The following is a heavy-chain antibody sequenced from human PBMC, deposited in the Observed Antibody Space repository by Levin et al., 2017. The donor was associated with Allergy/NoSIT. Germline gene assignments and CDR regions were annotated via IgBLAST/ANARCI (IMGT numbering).Heavy chain of an antibody. CDR3: ARVYEEDDSGWSLDY. D-gene: IGHD6-19*01. V-gene: IGHV3-21*01. CDR1: GFTFSSYS. Sequence: PGGSLRLSCAASGFTFSSYSMNWVRQAPGKGLEWVSSISSSSSYIYYADSVKGRFTISRDNAKNSLYLQMNSLRAEDTAVYYCARVYEEDDSGWSLDYWGQGTLVTVSS. J-gene: IGHJ4*02. CDR2: ISSSSSYI.